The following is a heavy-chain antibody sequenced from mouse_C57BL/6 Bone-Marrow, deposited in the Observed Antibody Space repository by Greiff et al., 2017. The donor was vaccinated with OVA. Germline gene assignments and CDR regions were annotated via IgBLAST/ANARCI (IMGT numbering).Heavy chain of an antibody. CDR3: ALLLRLYY. CDR1: GYTFTSYW. V-gene: IGHV1-59*01. D-gene: IGHD1-1*01. Sequence: VQLQQPGAELVRPGTSVKLSCKASGYTFTSYWMHWVKQRPGQGLEWIGVIDPSDSYTNYNQKFKGKATLTVDTSSSTAYMQLSSLTSEDSAVYYYALLLRLYYWGQGTTLTVSS. J-gene: IGHJ2*01. CDR2: IDPSDSYT.